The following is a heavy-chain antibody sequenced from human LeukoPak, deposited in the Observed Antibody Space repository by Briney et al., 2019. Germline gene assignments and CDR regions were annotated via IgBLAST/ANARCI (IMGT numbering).Heavy chain of an antibody. Sequence: GGSLRLSCAASGFTFSHYAMHWLRQTPGKGLEWVAVTSYDGSNEYYSDSVKDRFTISRDNSRNTLDLQMNSLGPEDTAVYYCARETQDSLPDYWGQGTLVTVSS. CDR3: ARETQDSLPDY. D-gene: IGHD2-15*01. V-gene: IGHV3-30-3*01. J-gene: IGHJ4*02. CDR2: TSYDGSNE. CDR1: GFTFSHYA.